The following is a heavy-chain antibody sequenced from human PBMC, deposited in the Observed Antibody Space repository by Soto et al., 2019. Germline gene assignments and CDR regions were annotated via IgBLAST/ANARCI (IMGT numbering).Heavy chain of an antibody. CDR2: TYSGGYT. CDR3: AREAIIVIAAPEYYFDY. V-gene: IGHV3-66*01. Sequence: GGSLRLSCAASGFDVSNTDMSWVRQDPGKGLEWVSVTYSGGYTNYADSVKGRFIVSRDSPKNTLYLQMDSLRAEDTAVYYCAREAIIVIAAPEYYFDYWGQGTLVTVSS. J-gene: IGHJ4*02. D-gene: IGHD3-22*01. CDR1: GFDVSNTD.